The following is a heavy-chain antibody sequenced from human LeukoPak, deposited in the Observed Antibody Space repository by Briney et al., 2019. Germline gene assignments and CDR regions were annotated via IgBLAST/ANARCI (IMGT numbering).Heavy chain of an antibody. V-gene: IGHV4-59*08. CDR2: IYYSGST. J-gene: IGHJ6*02. CDR3: ARXRNYYYGMDV. CDR1: GGSISSYY. Sequence: SETLSLTCTVSGGSISSYYWSWIRQPPGKGLEWIGYIYYSGSTNYNPSLKSRVTISVDTSKNQFSLKLSSVAAADTAVYYCARXRNYYYGMDVWGQGTTVTVSS.